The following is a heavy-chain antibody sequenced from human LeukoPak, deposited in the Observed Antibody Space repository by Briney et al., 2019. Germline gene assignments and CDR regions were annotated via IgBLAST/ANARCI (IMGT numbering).Heavy chain of an antibody. V-gene: IGHV3-30*02. Sequence: GGSLRLSCAASGFTFSSYGMHWVRQAPGKGLEWVAFIRYDGSNKYYADSVKGRFTISRDNSKNTLYLQMNSLRAEDTAVYYCAKEGGYSYGYGTARHLDYWGQGTLVTVSS. CDR3: AKEGGYSYGYGTARHLDY. CDR2: IRYDGSNK. J-gene: IGHJ4*02. D-gene: IGHD5-18*01. CDR1: GFTFSSYG.